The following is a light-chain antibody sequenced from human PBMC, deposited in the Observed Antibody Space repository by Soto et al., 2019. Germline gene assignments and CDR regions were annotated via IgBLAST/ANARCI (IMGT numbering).Light chain of an antibody. CDR2: GAS. CDR3: QQRSNWPSLT. Sequence: EIVLTQSPGTLSLSPGERATLSCRASQSVSSTSLAWYQQKPGQAPRLLIYGASTRATGIPARFSGSGSGTEFTLTISSLQSEDFAVYYCQQRSNWPSLTFGGGTKVDIK. V-gene: IGKV3D-20*02. CDR1: QSVSSTS. J-gene: IGKJ4*01.